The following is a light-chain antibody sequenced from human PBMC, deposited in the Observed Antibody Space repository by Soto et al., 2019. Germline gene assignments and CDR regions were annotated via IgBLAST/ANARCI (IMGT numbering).Light chain of an antibody. J-gene: IGKJ2*01. CDR3: QQYYSYPRA. Sequence: AIRMTQSPSSLSASTGDRVTITCRASQGISSYLAWYQQKPGKAPKLLIYAASTLQSGVPSRFSGSGSGTDVTLTISCLQSEDFATYDCQQYYSYPRAFGQGTKLEIK. CDR2: AAS. CDR1: QGISSY. V-gene: IGKV1-8*01.